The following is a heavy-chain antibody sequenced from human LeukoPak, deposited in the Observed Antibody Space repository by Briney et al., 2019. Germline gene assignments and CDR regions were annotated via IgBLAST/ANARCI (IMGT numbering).Heavy chain of an antibody. V-gene: IGHV1-69*13. CDR3: ASSYGGKSNFDY. D-gene: IGHD4-23*01. Sequence: SMKVSCKASGGTFSSYAISWVRQAPGQGLEWMGGIIPIFGTANYAQKFQGRVTITADESTSTAYMELSSLRSEDTAVYYCASSYGGKSNFDYWGQGTLVTVSS. CDR2: IIPIFGTA. J-gene: IGHJ4*02. CDR1: GGTFSSYA.